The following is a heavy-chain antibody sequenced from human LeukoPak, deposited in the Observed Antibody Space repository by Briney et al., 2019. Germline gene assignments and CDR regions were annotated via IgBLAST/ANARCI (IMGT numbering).Heavy chain of an antibody. CDR1: GYTFTGYY. J-gene: IGHJ5*02. CDR3: ARGAPSIAVAGTIWFDP. D-gene: IGHD6-19*01. V-gene: IGHV1-2*04. Sequence: ASVKVSCKASGYTFTGYYMHWVRQAPGQGLEWMGWINPNSGGTNYAQKFQGWVTMTRDTSISTAYMELGRLRSDDTAMYYCARGAPSIAVAGTIWFDPWGQGTLVTVSS. CDR2: INPNSGGT.